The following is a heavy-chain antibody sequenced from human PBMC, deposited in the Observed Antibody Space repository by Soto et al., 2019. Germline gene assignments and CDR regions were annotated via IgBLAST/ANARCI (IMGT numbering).Heavy chain of an antibody. D-gene: IGHD2-2*01. CDR3: ARGRGFMSRNALDL. V-gene: IGHV4-34*01. CDR1: GGPFRGYY. CDR2: INHSGSS. Sequence: QLQLQRRGAGLLRPSETLSLTCVVSGGPFRGYYWSWIRQSPGKGLEWFGEINHSGSSNSNPSLKSRVPISVAMSKTQFSMNLTSVTAADAAVYYCARGRGFMSRNALDLWGQGTRVIVSS. J-gene: IGHJ3*01.